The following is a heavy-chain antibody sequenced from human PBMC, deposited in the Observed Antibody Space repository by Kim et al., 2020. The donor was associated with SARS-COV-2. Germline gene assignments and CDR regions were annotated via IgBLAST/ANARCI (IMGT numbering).Heavy chain of an antibody. J-gene: IGHJ6*02. V-gene: IGHV3-30*02. Sequence: YADSVKGRFTIYRANSKSTLYLQMNSLRAEDTAVYYCAKDPLQFDYGMDVWGQGTTVTVSS. D-gene: IGHD4-4*01. CDR3: AKDPLQFDYGMDV.